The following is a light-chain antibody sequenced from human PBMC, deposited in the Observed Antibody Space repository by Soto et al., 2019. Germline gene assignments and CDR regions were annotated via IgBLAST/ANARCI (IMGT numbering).Light chain of an antibody. CDR2: DAS. J-gene: IGKJ4*01. CDR1: QSVSSY. CDR3: QQRSGWPPSLT. V-gene: IGKV3-11*01. Sequence: EVVLTRSPATLSLSPGETATLSCSASQSVSSYLAWYQQKPGQAPRLLIYDASKTATGIPARFSGSGSGTDFTLTISSLAPEDFAVYYCQQRSGWPPSLTFGGETKVEIK.